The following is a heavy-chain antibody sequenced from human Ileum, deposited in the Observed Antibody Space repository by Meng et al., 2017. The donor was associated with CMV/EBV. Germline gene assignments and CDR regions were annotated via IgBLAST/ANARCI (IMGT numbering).Heavy chain of an antibody. J-gene: IGHJ4*02. CDR2: ITGSAGRT. CDR1: FTFNTYA. Sequence: FTFNTYAMSWVRQAPGKGLEWVSGITGSAGRTYYSDSVKGRFTISRDNSKFTLYLQMNSLRAEDTAVYYCAKRDFSDSYTYFSLFDNWGQGTLVTVSS. D-gene: IGHD3-16*01. V-gene: IGHV3-23*01. CDR3: AKRDFSDSYTYFSLFDN.